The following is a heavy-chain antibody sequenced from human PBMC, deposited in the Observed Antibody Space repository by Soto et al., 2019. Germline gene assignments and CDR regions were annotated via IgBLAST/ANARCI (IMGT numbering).Heavy chain of an antibody. J-gene: IGHJ4*02. D-gene: IGHD3-22*01. Sequence: QVQLQESGPGLVKPSETLSLTCAVSGDSISSYYCMWIRQPPGKGLESIGYLYYGRSYNCNPSLSHRVTLSMGTPPNRCSMMMSYMTAEDTAVHYFALRSVAVVPEYWGQGTLVTVSS. V-gene: IGHV4-59*01. CDR3: ALRSVAVVPEY. CDR2: LYYGRSY. CDR1: GDSISSYY.